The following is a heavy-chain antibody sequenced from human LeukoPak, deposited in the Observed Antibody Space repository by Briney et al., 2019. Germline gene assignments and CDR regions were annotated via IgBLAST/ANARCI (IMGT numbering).Heavy chain of an antibody. CDR1: GDSIDSYY. CDR3: ARLPRYGGYDHFDY. J-gene: IGHJ4*02. D-gene: IGHD5-12*01. Sequence: SETLSLTCTVSGDSIDSYYWSWILQPPWKGQQWIGDIYYRGTTSHNPLLKSRVTISVDTSKNQFSLKLNSVTAADKAVYYCARLPRYGGYDHFDYWGQGILVIVCS. V-gene: IGHV4-59*12. CDR2: IYYRGTT.